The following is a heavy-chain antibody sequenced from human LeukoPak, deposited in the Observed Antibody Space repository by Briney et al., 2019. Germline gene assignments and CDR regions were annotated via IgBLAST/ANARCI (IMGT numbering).Heavy chain of an antibody. CDR2: ISGSGGST. D-gene: IGHD4-17*01. CDR1: GFTFSSYE. J-gene: IGHJ4*02. CDR3: AKGGDYFFDY. V-gene: IGHV3-23*01. Sequence: PGGSLRLSCAASGFTFSSYEMNWVRQAPGKGLEWVSAISGSGGSTYYADSVKGRFTIFRDNSKNTLYLQMNSLRAEDTAVYYCAKGGDYFFDYWGQGTLVTVSS.